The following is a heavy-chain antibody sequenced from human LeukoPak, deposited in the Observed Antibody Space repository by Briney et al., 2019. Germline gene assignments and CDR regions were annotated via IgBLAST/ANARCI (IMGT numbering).Heavy chain of an antibody. CDR1: GFTFSSYG. V-gene: IGHV3-23*01. CDR3: AKPSGYRLLADAFDI. CDR2: ISGSGGST. J-gene: IGHJ3*02. D-gene: IGHD2-2*01. Sequence: GGSLRLSCAASGFTFSSYGMSWVRQAPGKGLEWVSAISGSGGSTYYADSVKGRFTISRDNSKNTLYLQMNSLRAEDTAVYYCAKPSGYRLLADAFDIWGQGTMVTVSS.